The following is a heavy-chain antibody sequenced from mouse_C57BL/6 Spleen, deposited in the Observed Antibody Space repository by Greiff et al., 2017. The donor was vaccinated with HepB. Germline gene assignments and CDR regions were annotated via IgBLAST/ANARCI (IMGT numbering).Heavy chain of an antibody. Sequence: QVQLKQSGPELVKPGASVKISCKASGYAFSSSWMNWVKQRPGKGLEWIGRIYPGDGDTNYNGKFKGKATLTADKSSSTAYMQLSSLKSDDSAVYYCARSRVYYGNYEAYWGQGTLVTVSA. D-gene: IGHD2-1*01. V-gene: IGHV1-82*01. CDR1: GYAFSSSW. J-gene: IGHJ3*01. CDR2: IYPGDGDT. CDR3: ARSRVYYGNYEAY.